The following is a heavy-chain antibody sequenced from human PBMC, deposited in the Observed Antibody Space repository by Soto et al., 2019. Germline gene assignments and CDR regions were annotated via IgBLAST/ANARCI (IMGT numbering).Heavy chain of an antibody. CDR1: GFTFDDYA. CDR3: AKGLYYYYYMDV. Sequence: GGSLRLSCAASGFTFDDYAMHWVRQAPGKGLEWVSGISWNSGSIGYADSVKGRFTISRDNAKNSLYLQMNSLRAEDTALYYCAKGLYYYYYMDVWGKGTTVTVSS. V-gene: IGHV3-9*01. J-gene: IGHJ6*03. CDR2: ISWNSGSI.